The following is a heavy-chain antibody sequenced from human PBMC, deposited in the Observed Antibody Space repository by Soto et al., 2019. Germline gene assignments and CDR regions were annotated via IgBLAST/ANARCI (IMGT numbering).Heavy chain of an antibody. Sequence: PGGSLRLSCAASGFTFRIYFMNWVRQAPGKGLEWVSTISGGNDRTWYADSVKGRFTISRDNSKNTLFLQMNRLRAEDTAVYYCAKVLYSNNDVIFDSWGQGTLVTVSS. CDR1: GFTFRIYF. J-gene: IGHJ4*02. V-gene: IGHV3-23*01. CDR2: ISGGNDRT. CDR3: AKVLYSNNDVIFDS. D-gene: IGHD4-4*01.